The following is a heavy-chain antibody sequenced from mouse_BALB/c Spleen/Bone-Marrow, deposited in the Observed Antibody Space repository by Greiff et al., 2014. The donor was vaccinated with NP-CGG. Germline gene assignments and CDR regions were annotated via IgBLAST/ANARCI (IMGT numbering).Heavy chain of an antibody. V-gene: IGHV2-9*02. D-gene: IGHD1-2*01. CDR2: IWADGST. CDR1: GFSLTSYG. CDR3: ARITTATGAMDY. Sequence: VHLVESGPGLVAPPQSLSISCTVSGFSLTSYGVHWVRQPPGKGLEWLGVIWADGSTNYNSALMSRLSISKDNSKSQVFLKMNSLQTDDTAMYYCARITTATGAMDYWGQGTSVTVSS. J-gene: IGHJ4*01.